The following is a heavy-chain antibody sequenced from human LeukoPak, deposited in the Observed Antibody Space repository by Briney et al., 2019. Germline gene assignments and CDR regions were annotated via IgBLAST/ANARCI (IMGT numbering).Heavy chain of an antibody. D-gene: IGHD6-19*01. CDR2: INTNTGNP. CDR1: GYTFTSYA. V-gene: IGHV7-4-1*02. CDR3: ARPHSSGPMSYYYYGMDV. J-gene: IGHJ6*02. Sequence: EASVKVSCKASGYTFTSYAMNWVRQAPGQGLEWMGWINTNTGNPTYAQGFTGRFVFSLDTSVSTAYLQISSLKAEDTAVYYCARPHSSGPMSYYYYGMDVWGQGTTVTVSS.